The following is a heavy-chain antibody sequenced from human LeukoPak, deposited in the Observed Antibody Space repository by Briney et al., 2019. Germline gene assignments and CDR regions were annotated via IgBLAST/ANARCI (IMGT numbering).Heavy chain of an antibody. J-gene: IGHJ4*02. D-gene: IGHD2-15*01. Sequence: GSLRLSCAASGFTFRDYVMSWVRQAPGKGLVWVSAITSSSGSIYYADSVKGRFTISRDNSKDTLYLQMNSLRAKDTAVYYCARDCTGGSCFSDFWGQGPLVTVSS. CDR2: ITSSSGSI. CDR1: GFTFRDYV. CDR3: ARDCTGGSCFSDF. V-gene: IGHV3-23*01.